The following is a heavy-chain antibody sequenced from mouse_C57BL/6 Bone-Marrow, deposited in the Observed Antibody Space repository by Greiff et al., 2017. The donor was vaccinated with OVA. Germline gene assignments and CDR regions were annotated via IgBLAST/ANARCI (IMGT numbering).Heavy chain of an antibody. CDR1: GFSLTSYG. Sequence: QVQLKESGPGLVQPSQSLSITCTVSGFSLTSYGVHWVRQSPGKGLEWLGVIWRGGSTDYNAAFMSRLSITKDNSKSQVFFKMNSLQADDTAIYYCANLRRGDYYAIDYWGQGTLVTVSA. D-gene: IGHD2-12*01. J-gene: IGHJ4*01. CDR3: ANLRRGDYYAIDY. V-gene: IGHV2-5*01. CDR2: IWRGGST.